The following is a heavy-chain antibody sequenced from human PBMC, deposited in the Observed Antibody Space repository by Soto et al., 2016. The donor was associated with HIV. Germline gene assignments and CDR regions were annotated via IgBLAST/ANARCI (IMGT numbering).Heavy chain of an antibody. V-gene: IGHV1-2*02. CDR2: LNPNSVVV. Sequence: QVQLVQSGAEVKKPGASVKLSCKTSGYTFTGFYIHWVRQAPGQGLQWMGFLNPNSVVVNLAQTFKGRVTLTRDTSTATVSMHLTNLTADDTAMYYCARRGVDVGRGVLQHWGQGTLLTVSS. J-gene: IGHJ1*01. D-gene: IGHD3-10*01. CDR3: ARRGVDVGRGVLQH. CDR1: GYTFTGFY.